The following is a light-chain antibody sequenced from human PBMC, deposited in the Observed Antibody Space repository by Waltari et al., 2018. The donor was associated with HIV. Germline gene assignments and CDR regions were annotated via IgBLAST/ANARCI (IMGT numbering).Light chain of an antibody. V-gene: IGKV2-30*01. CDR3: LQGTHWPPT. CDR1: QSLVFRDGNTF. CDR2: QVS. Sequence: EVVMPQSPRSLPVNLGQPSSISCRSSQSLVFRDGNTFFHGFHQRPGQSPRRLIYQVSNRDSGVPDRFSGSGSGTDFTLKISRVESEDVGIYYCLQGTHWPPTFGQGTNLEIK. J-gene: IGKJ2*01.